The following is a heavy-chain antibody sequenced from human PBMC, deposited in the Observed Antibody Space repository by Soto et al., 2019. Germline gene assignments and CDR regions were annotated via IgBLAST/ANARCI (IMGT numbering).Heavy chain of an antibody. CDR1: GGSISSGGYS. CDR2: IYHSGST. J-gene: IGHJ6*02. Sequence: PSETLSLTCAVSGGSISSGGYSWSWIRQPPGKGLEWIGYIYHSGSTYYNPSLKSRVTISVDRSENQFSLKLSSVTAADTALYYCARVNRRGYTGNDPPPLYYYGMDLWGQGTMVTVSS. D-gene: IGHD5-12*01. CDR3: ARVNRRGYTGNDPPPLYYYGMDL. V-gene: IGHV4-30-2*01.